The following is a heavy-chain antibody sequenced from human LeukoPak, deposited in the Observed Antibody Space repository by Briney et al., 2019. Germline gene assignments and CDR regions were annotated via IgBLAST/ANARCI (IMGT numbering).Heavy chain of an antibody. V-gene: IGHV3-11*04. J-gene: IGHJ6*03. D-gene: IGHD6-6*01. CDR1: GFTFSEHY. CDR2: ISNSGRTI. Sequence: GGSLRPSCAASGFTFSEHYMSWIRQAPGKGLEWVSYISNSGRTIYYADSVKGRFIISRGNAENSLYLQMNSLRAEDTAVYYCARVIATRPHYHYYMDVWGKGTTVTVSS. CDR3: ARVIATRPHYHYYMDV.